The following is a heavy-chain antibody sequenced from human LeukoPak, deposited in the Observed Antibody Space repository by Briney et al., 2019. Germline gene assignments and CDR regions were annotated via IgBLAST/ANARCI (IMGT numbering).Heavy chain of an antibody. Sequence: GGSLRLSCAAAGFTFSSYGMHWVRQAPGKGLEWVSYISSSGSTIYYADSVKGRFTISRDNAKNSLYLQMNSLRAEDTAVYYCARDPRRDGYNYYDAAPDYFDYWGQGTLVTVSS. CDR2: ISSSGSTI. CDR1: GFTFSSYG. CDR3: ARDPRRDGYNYYDAAPDYFDY. J-gene: IGHJ4*02. V-gene: IGHV3-48*03. D-gene: IGHD5-24*01.